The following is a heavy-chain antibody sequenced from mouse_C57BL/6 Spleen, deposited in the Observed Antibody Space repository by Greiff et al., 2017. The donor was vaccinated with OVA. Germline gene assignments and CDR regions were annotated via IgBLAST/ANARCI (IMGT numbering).Heavy chain of an antibody. Sequence: VKLMESGPELVKPGASVKISCKASGYAFSSSWMNWVKQRPGKGLEWIGRIYPGDGDTNYNGKFKGKATLTADKSSSTAYMQLSSLTSEDSAVYFCARSYDYDSLAYWGQGTLVTVSA. V-gene: IGHV1-82*01. J-gene: IGHJ3*01. CDR3: ARSYDYDSLAY. CDR1: GYAFSSSW. CDR2: IYPGDGDT. D-gene: IGHD2-4*01.